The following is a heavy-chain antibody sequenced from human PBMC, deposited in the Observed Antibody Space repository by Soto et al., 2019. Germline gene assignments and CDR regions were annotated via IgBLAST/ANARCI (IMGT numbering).Heavy chain of an antibody. Sequence: PSGTLSLTCTVSGGSISSSIYYWDWIRQPPGRGLEWIGTIYYSGRTYYNPSLKSRVTISVDTSKNQFSLKLSSVTAADTAVYYCAGDFRAANWFDPWGQGTLVTVSS. J-gene: IGHJ5*02. CDR2: IYYSGRT. CDR3: AGDFRAANWFDP. V-gene: IGHV4-39*02. D-gene: IGHD6-13*01. CDR1: GGSISSSIYY.